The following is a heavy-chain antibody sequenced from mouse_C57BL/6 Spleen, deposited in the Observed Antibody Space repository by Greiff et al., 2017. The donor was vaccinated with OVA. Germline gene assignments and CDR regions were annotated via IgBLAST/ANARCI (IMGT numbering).Heavy chain of an antibody. Sequence: DVKVEESGPGLVKPSQSLSLTCSVTGYSITSGYYWNWIRQFPGNKLEWMGYISYDGSNNYNPPLKNRISITRDTSKNQFFLKLNSLTTEDTATYYCAREGRLPYYYAMDYWGQGTSVTVSS. CDR1: GYSITSGYY. J-gene: IGHJ4*01. D-gene: IGHD2-4*01. V-gene: IGHV3-6*01. CDR3: AREGRLPYYYAMDY. CDR2: ISYDGSN.